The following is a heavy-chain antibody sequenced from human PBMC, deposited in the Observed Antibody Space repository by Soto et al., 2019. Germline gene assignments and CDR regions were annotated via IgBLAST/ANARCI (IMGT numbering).Heavy chain of an antibody. J-gene: IGHJ4*02. CDR1: GGSISSGGYY. V-gene: IGHV4-31*01. CDR3: ARATRAPDPPIDY. CDR2: IYYSGST. Sequence: QVQLQESGPGLVKPSQTLSLTCTVSGGSISSGGYYWSWIRQHPGKGLEWIGYIYYSGSTYYNPSLNSQVTISVDTSNNQFSLKLSSVTAADPAVYYCARATRAPDPPIDYWGQGTLVTVSS.